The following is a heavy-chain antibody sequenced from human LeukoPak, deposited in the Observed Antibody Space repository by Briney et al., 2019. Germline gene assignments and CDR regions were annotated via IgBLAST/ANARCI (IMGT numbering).Heavy chain of an antibody. CDR2: VHLDGRT. CDR1: GGSISTTNW. CDR3: AREGGLYRPLDY. V-gene: IGHV4-4*02. J-gene: IGHJ4*02. Sequence: SETLSLTCGVSGGSISTTNWWTWVRQPPGKGLEWIGEVHLDGRTNYNPSLESRLTMSVDLSENHISLKLTSVTAADTAVYYCAREGGLYRPLDYSGQGTLVTVSS.